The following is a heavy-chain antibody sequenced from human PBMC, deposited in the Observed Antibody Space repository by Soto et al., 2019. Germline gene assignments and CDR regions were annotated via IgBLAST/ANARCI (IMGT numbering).Heavy chain of an antibody. V-gene: IGHV3-23*01. D-gene: IGHD5-18*01. J-gene: IGHJ4*02. CDR1: GFTFSSYA. CDR3: AKMRAKGDTATPGGLDY. CDR2: ISGSGGST. Sequence: GSLRLSCAASGFTFSSYAMSWVRQAPGKGLEWVSAISGSGGSTYYTDSVKGRFTISRDNSKNTLYLQMNSLRAEHTAVYYCAKMRAKGDTATPGGLDYWGQGTLVTVSS.